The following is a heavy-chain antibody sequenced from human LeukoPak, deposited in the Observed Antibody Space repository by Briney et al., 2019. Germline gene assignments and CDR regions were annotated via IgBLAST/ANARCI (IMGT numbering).Heavy chain of an antibody. CDR3: AKDFSGSYDY. Sequence: GGSLRLSCAASGFTFSIYAMSWVRQAPGKGLEWVSAMTASDERTYYADSVRGRFSISRDNAKNTLYLQMTSLRVEDTAVYFCAKDFSGSYDYWGQGTLVTVSS. V-gene: IGHV3-23*01. CDR2: MTASDERT. CDR1: GFTFSIYA. D-gene: IGHD1-26*01. J-gene: IGHJ4*02.